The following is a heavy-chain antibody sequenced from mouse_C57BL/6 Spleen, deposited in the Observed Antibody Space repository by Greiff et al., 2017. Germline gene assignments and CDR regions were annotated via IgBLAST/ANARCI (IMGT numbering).Heavy chain of an antibody. V-gene: IGHV5-6*01. J-gene: IGHJ1*03. D-gene: IGHD4-1*01. CDR3: RRTLGRGYMDV. CDR2: ISSGGSYT. Sequence: EVKVVESGGDLVKPGGSLKLSCAASGFTFSSSGMSWVRQTPDKRLEWVATISSGGSYTYYPDSVKGRFTISRDNAKNTLYLQMSSLKSEDAAMYCGRRTLGRGYMDVWGKGTTVTVSS. CDR1: GFTFSSSG.